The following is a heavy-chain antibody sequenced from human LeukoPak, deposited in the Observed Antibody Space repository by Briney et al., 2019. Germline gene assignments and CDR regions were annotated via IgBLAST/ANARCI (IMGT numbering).Heavy chain of an antibody. CDR1: GYSLGKNYY. D-gene: IGHD3-16*01. Sequence: SETLSRTCAVSGYSLGKNYYWGWIRQPPGKGLEWIGRTYGTGSTSYNPSLMNRVTMPVDTSKNHFSLKLTSVTAADTAVYYCARYDSRGSASTKFDYRGQGILVTISS. V-gene: IGHV4-38-2*01. CDR2: TYGTGST. J-gene: IGHJ4*02. CDR3: ARYDSRGSASTKFDY.